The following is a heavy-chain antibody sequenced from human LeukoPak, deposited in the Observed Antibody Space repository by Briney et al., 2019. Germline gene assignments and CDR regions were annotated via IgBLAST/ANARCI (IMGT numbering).Heavy chain of an antibody. D-gene: IGHD7-27*01. J-gene: IGHJ4*02. V-gene: IGHV3-30*04. Sequence: PGGSLRLSCAASGFTFSSYAMHWVRQAPGKGLEWVAVISYDGSNKYYADSVKGRFTISRDNAKNTLYLQMNSLRAEDTAVYYCASPKLGLDYWGQGTLVTVSS. CDR1: GFTFSSYA. CDR3: ASPKLGLDY. CDR2: ISYDGSNK.